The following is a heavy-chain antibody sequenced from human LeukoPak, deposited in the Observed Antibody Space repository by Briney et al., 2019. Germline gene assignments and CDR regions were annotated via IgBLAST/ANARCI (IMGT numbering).Heavy chain of an antibody. CDR3: ARTAAGNPTQFDY. D-gene: IGHD6-13*01. J-gene: IGHJ4*02. CDR2: IYYSGST. CDR1: GGSISSSSYY. Sequence: PSETLSLTCTVSGGSISSSSYYWGWIRQPPGKGLEWIGSIYYSGSTYYNPSLKSRVTISVDTSKNQFSLKLSSVTAADTAVYYCARTAAGNPTQFDYWGQGTLVTVSS. V-gene: IGHV4-39*07.